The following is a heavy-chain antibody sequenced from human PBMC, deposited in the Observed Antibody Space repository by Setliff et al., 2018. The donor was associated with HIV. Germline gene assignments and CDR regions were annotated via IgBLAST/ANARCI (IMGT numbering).Heavy chain of an antibody. V-gene: IGHV4-59*08. CDR2: TYYSGRT. CDR3: ARAPGGGKDYFDY. J-gene: IGHJ4*02. Sequence: PSETLSLTCTVSGGSISSYYWSWIRQPPGKGLEWIGYTYYSGRTNYNPSLKSRVTISVDTSRNQFSLKLSSVTAADTAVYYCARAPGGGKDYFDYWGQGTLVTVSS. D-gene: IGHD2-15*01. CDR1: GGSISSYY.